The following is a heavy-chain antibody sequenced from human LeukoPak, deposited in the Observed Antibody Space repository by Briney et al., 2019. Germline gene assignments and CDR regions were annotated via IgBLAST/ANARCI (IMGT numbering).Heavy chain of an antibody. J-gene: IGHJ4*02. CDR1: GYTFTGYY. D-gene: IGHD4-11*01. CDR3: ARDQRGLQHLDY. Sequence: ASVKVSCKASGYTFTGYYMHWVRQAPGQGLEWMGWINPNSGGTNYAQKFQGRVTMTSDTSISTAYMELSRLRSDDTAVYYCARDQRGLQHLDYWGQGTLVTVSS. CDR2: INPNSGGT. V-gene: IGHV1-2*02.